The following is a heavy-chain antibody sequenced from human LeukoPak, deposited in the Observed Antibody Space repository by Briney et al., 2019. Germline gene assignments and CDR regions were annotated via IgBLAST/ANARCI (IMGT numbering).Heavy chain of an antibody. D-gene: IGHD3-10*02. Sequence: PGGSLRLSCAASGFTFSSYGMHWVRQAPGKGLEWVAVISYDGSNKYYADSVKSRFTISRDNSKNTLYLQMNSLRAEDTAVYYCAKDPYYVRGYFDYWGQGTLVTVSS. V-gene: IGHV3-30*18. J-gene: IGHJ4*02. CDR1: GFTFSSYG. CDR2: ISYDGSNK. CDR3: AKDPYYVRGYFDY.